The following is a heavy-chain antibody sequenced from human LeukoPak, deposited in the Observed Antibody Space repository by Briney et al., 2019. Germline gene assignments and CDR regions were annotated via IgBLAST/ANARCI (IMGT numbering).Heavy chain of an antibody. CDR3: ARTATIFGVVTADY. J-gene: IGHJ4*02. D-gene: IGHD3-3*01. CDR2: IYSGGST. V-gene: IGHV3-66*02. CDR1: GFAVSSNY. Sequence: GGSLRLSCAASGFAVSSNYMSWVRQAPGKGLEWVSVIYSGGSTYYADSVKGRFTISRDNSQNTLYLQMNSLRAEDTAVYYCARTATIFGVVTADYWGQGTLVTVSS.